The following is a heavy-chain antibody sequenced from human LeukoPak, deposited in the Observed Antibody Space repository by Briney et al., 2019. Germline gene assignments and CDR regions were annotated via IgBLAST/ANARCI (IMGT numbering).Heavy chain of an antibody. D-gene: IGHD6-19*01. CDR2: ISAYNGNT. CDR3: AREGPVAVAGLDY. V-gene: IGHV1-18*01. J-gene: IGHJ4*02. Sequence: ASVKVSCKASVYTFTNYGISWLRQAPGQGLEWVGWISAYNGNTNYAQNLQDRVTMTTDTSTSAAYMELRSLISDDTAVYYCAREGPVAVAGLDYWGQGTLVTVSS. CDR1: VYTFTNYG.